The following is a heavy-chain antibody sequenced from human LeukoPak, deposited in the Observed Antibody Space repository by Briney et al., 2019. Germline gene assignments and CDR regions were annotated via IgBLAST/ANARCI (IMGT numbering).Heavy chain of an antibody. CDR1: GGTFSTYA. Sequence: ASVKVSCETSGGTFSTYAISWVRQAPGQGLDWMGRIIPILGIANYAQTFQGRVTLTADKSTSTAYMDLSSLRSEDTAVYYCARDRVPVAGTAGGDAFGIWGQGTMVSVSS. V-gene: IGHV1-69*04. D-gene: IGHD6-19*01. CDR2: IIPILGIA. J-gene: IGHJ3*02. CDR3: ARDRVPVAGTAGGDAFGI.